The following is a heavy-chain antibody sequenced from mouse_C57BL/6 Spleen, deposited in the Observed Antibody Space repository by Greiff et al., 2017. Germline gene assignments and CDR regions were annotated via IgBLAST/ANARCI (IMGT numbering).Heavy chain of an antibody. J-gene: IGHJ4*01. Sequence: VQLQQPGAELVRPGSSVKLSCKASGYTFTSYWMDWVKQRPGQGLEWIGNIYPSDSETHYNQKFKDKAKLTVDKSSSTAYMQLSNLTSEDSAVYYGARRRLGAMDYWGQGTSVTVSS. CDR3: ARRRLGAMDY. CDR1: GYTFTSYW. V-gene: IGHV1-61*01. CDR2: IYPSDSET.